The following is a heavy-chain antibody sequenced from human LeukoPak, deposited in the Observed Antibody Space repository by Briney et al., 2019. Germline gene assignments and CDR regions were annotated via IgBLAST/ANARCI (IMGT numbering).Heavy chain of an antibody. J-gene: IGHJ4*02. CDR3: ARPSTSFLYFDY. CDR2: IYYSGST. D-gene: IGHD2/OR15-2a*01. V-gene: IGHV4-34*01. CDR1: GGSFSGYY. Sequence: SETLSLTCAVYGGSFSGYYWSWIRQPPGKGLEWIGTIYYSGSTYYNPSLKSRVTISVDTSKNQFSLKLTSMIAADTAVYFCARPSTSFLYFDYWGQGTLVTVSS.